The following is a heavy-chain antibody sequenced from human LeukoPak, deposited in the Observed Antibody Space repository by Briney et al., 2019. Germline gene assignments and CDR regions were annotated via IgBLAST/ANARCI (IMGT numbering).Heavy chain of an antibody. CDR1: GYTFTGYY. Sequence: ASVKVSCKASGYTFTGYYMHWVRQAPGQGLEWVGWINPNSGGTNSAQKFQGRVTMTRDSSISTAFMELSRLRSDDTAVYYCARATDGRFLEWSRDYYYMDVWGEGTTVTVSS. CDR2: INPNSGGT. J-gene: IGHJ6*03. CDR3: ARATDGRFLEWSRDYYYMDV. D-gene: IGHD3-3*01. V-gene: IGHV1-2*02.